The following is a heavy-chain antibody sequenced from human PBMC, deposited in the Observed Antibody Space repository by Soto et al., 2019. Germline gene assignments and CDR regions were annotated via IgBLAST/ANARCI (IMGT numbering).Heavy chain of an antibody. V-gene: IGHV4-59*08. D-gene: IGHD3-16*01. CDR3: ARHGPPGGLHLRTIDY. CDR1: GGSISSYY. CDR2: IYYSGST. J-gene: IGHJ4*02. Sequence: SETLSLTCTVSGGSISSYYWSWIRQPPGKGLEWIGYIYYSGSTNYNPSLKSRVTISVDTSKNQFSLKLSSVTAADTAAYYCARHGPPGGLHLRTIDYWGQGTLVTVSS.